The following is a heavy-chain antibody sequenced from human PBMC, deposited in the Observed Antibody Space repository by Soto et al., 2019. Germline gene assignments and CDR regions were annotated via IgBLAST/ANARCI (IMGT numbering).Heavy chain of an antibody. CDR1: GGSISSYY. D-gene: IGHD6-19*01. CDR3: ARVSSGWEGGYYYGMDV. CDR2: IYYSGST. V-gene: IGHV4-59*01. J-gene: IGHJ6*02. Sequence: SETLSLTCTVSGGSISSYYWSWIRQPPGKGLEWIWYIYYSGSTNYNPYLKSRVTISVDTSKNQYPLKLSLVTAADTAVDYCARVSSGWEGGYYYGMDVWGQGTTVTVSS.